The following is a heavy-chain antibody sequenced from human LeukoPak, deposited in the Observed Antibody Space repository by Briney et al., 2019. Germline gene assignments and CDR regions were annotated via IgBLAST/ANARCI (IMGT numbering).Heavy chain of an antibody. V-gene: IGHV1-18*01. Sequence: ASVKVSCKASGYTFSSYGITWVRQAPGQGLEWMGWISAYSVNTNSAQRVQGRVTMTTDTSTSTAYMELRSLRSDDTAVYYCAAISVAGTIEYWGQGTLVTVSS. CDR1: GYTFSSYG. CDR3: AAISVAGTIEY. J-gene: IGHJ4*02. D-gene: IGHD6-19*01. CDR2: ISAYSVNT.